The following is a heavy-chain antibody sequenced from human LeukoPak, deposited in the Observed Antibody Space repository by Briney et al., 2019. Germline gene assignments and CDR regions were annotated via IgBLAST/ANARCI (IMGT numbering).Heavy chain of an antibody. CDR3: ARGGATWIQRGNSWFDP. CDR1: GYTFTSYY. Sequence: ASVKVSCKASGYTFTSYYMHWVRQAPGQGLEWMGIINPSGGSTSYAQKFQGRVTMTRDTSTSTVYMELSSLRSEDTAVYYCARGGATWIQRGNSWFDPWGQGTLVTVSS. D-gene: IGHD5-18*01. J-gene: IGHJ5*02. CDR2: INPSGGST. V-gene: IGHV1-46*01.